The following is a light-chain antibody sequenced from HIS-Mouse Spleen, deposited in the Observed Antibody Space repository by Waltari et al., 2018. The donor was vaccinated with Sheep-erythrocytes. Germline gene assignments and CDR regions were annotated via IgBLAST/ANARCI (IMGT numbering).Light chain of an antibody. CDR1: SSDVGGYNY. CDR2: DVS. J-gene: IGLJ1*01. Sequence: QSALTQPRSVSGSPGQSVTISCTGTSSDVGGYNYVSWYQQHPGKAPKLMIYDVSKRPSWVPDRCSGSKSGNTASLTISGLQAEDEADYCCCSYPGSYNHVFATGTKVTVL. V-gene: IGLV2-11*01. CDR3: CSYPGSYNHV.